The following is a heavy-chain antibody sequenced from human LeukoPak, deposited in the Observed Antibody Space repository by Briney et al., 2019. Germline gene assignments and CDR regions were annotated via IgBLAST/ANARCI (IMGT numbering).Heavy chain of an antibody. CDR1: GGSFSAYY. V-gene: IGHV4-34*01. Sequence: SETLSLTCAVDGGSFSAYYWSWVRQSPEKGLEWLGQIDHSGITDYNPSLKSRVTISVDTSKNQFSLKMRSVTAADTAVYYCARDICTSPVNCYAASNYWGQGTLVIVSS. D-gene: IGHD1-1*01. J-gene: IGHJ4*02. CDR2: IDHSGIT. CDR3: ARDICTSPVNCYAASNY.